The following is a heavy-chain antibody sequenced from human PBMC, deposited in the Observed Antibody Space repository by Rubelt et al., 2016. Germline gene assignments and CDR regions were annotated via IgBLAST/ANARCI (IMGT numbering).Heavy chain of an antibody. CDR2: INHSGST. CDR1: GGSISSSNW. J-gene: IGHJ5*01. D-gene: IGHD3-22*01. V-gene: IGHV4-4*02. CDR3: ARGGGSYYDSSGYYWMVRNWF. Sequence: LVKPSGTLSLTCAVSGGSISSSNWWSWVRQPPGKGLEWIGEINHSGSTNYNPSLKSRVTISVDTSKNQFSLKPSSVTAADTAVYYCARGGGSYYDSSGYYWMVRNWF.